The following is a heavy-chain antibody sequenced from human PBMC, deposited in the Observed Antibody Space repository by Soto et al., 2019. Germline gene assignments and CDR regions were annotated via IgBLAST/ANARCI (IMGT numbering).Heavy chain of an antibody. CDR1: GYTFTSYY. V-gene: IGHV1-46*01. Sequence: ASVKVSCKASGYTFTSYYMHWVRQAPGQGLEWMGIINPSGGSTSYAQKFQGRVTMTRDTSTSTVYMELSSLRSEDTAVYYCARVVGYYDSSGSNWFDPWGQGTLVTVSS. CDR3: ARVVGYYDSSGSNWFDP. CDR2: INPSGGST. D-gene: IGHD3-22*01. J-gene: IGHJ5*02.